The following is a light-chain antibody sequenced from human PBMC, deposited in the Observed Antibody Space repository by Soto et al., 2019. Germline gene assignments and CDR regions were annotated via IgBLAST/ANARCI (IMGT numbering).Light chain of an antibody. CDR2: DVR. CDR1: SSDVGGYNY. V-gene: IGLV2-14*01. Sequence: QSALTQPASVSGSPGQSITISCTGTSSDVGGYNYVSWYQQHPGKAPKLMIYDVRNRPSGVSNRFSGSKSGNPASLTIPGLQAEDEAEYYCSSYTSSSTVVFGGGTKVTGL. CDR3: SSYTSSSTVV. J-gene: IGLJ2*01.